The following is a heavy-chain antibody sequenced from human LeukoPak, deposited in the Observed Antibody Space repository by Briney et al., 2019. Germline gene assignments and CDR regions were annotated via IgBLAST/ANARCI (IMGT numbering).Heavy chain of an antibody. CDR3: ASSSGWYHDAFDI. J-gene: IGHJ3*02. CDR1: GYTFTSYY. CDR2: INPSGGST. D-gene: IGHD6-19*01. Sequence: ASVKVSCKASGYTFTSYYMHWVRQAPGQGLEWMGIINPSGGSTSYAQKFQGRVTMTRDTSTSTVYMELSSLRSEDTAVYYCASSSGWYHDAFDIWGQGTMVTVSS. V-gene: IGHV1-46*01.